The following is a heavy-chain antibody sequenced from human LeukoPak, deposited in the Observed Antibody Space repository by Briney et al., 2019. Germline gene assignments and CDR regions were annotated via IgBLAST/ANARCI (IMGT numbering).Heavy chain of an antibody. CDR1: GFIFSAYS. CDR2: IDFNGSII. J-gene: IGHJ4*02. CDR3: ASGRYCSGTNCSPGGVSDY. Sequence: GGSLRLSCAGSGFIFSAYSMNWVRQAPGKGLEWVSYIDFNGSIIYYADSVKGRFTISRDNAKNSLYLQMNSLRAEDTAVYYCASGRYCSGTNCSPGGVSDYWGQGTLVTVSS. V-gene: IGHV3-48*01. D-gene: IGHD2-2*01.